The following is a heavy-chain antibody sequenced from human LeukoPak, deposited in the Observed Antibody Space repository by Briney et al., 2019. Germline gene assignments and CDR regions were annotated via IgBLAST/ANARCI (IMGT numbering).Heavy chain of an antibody. D-gene: IGHD1-26*01. CDR1: GYHFSKYW. CDR2: IYPRLSDL. V-gene: IGHV5-51*01. Sequence: GGSLQISCKGSGYHFSKYWIGWVRQMPGNGMEWMGIIYPRLSDLRYNSSFQGQVTISADKSISTAYLQWSSLKASDTAMYYCAGRDYSGSQYYFDYWGQGTLVTVSS. J-gene: IGHJ4*02. CDR3: AGRDYSGSQYYFDY.